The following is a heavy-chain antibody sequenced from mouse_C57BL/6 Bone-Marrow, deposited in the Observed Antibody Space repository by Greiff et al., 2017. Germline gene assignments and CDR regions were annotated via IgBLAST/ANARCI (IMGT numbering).Heavy chain of an antibody. D-gene: IGHD1-1*01. J-gene: IGHJ4*01. V-gene: IGHV1-63*01. Sequence: SGAELVRPGTSVKMSCKASGYTFTNYWIGWAKQRPGHGLEWIGDIYPGGGYTNYNEKFKGKATLTADKSSSTAYMQFSSLTSEDSAIYYCARVGLYYYAMDYWGQGTSVTVSS. CDR3: ARVGLYYYAMDY. CDR1: GYTFTNYW. CDR2: IYPGGGYT.